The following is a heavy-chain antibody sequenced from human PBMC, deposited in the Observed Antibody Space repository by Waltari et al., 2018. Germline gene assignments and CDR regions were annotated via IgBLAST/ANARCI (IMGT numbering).Heavy chain of an antibody. D-gene: IGHD1-26*01. CDR3: AHVAYRGSRLLDH. J-gene: IGHJ4*02. Sequence: QITLKESGPTLVKPTQTLTLTCSLSGFSISTNGVAVGWIRQPPGKALESLAIVYWDDDKLYSPSRRDRISMTKDTYKNQVVLTMTNMDPVDTATYFCAHVAYRGSRLLDHWGQGAPVTVSS. CDR2: VYWDDDK. V-gene: IGHV2-5*02. CDR1: GFSISTNGVA.